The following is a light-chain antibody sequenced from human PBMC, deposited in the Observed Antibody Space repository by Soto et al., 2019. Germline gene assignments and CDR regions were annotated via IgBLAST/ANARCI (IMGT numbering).Light chain of an antibody. CDR2: DAY. J-gene: IGKJ4*01. CDR3: QQYNSYSLT. CDR1: QIISSR. Sequence: DIRMTQSPSILSASVGDRVTITCRASQIISSRLAWYQQKPGKAPKLLIYDAYNLESGVPSRFSGSGSGTEFTLTISSPQPDDFATYYCQQYNSYSLTFGGGTKVEIK. V-gene: IGKV1-5*01.